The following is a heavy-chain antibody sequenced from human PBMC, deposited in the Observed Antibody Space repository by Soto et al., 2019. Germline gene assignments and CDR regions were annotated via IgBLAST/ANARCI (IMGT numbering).Heavy chain of an antibody. V-gene: IGHV3-33*01. J-gene: IGHJ6*02. CDR1: GFTFSSYG. CDR2: IWYDGSNK. D-gene: IGHD3-3*01. CDR3: ARDATYYDFWSGYTLDYGMDV. Sequence: PGRSLRLSCAASGFTFSSYGMHWVRQAPGKGLEWVAVIWYDGSNKYYADSVKGRFTISRDNSKNTLYLQMNSLRAEDTAVYYCARDATYYDFWSGYTLDYGMDVWRQRPTVTVS.